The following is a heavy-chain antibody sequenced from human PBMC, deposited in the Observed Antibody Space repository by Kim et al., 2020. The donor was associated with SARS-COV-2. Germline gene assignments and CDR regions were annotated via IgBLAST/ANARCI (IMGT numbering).Heavy chain of an antibody. Sequence: GGSLRLSCAASGFTFSSYGMHWVRQAPGKGLEWVAVIWYDGSNKYYADSVKGRFTISRDNSKNTLYLQMNSLRAEDTAVYYCARDKDIVVVPAATRRSGFDPWGQGTLVTVSS. CDR1: GFTFSSYG. V-gene: IGHV3-33*01. CDR2: IWYDGSNK. D-gene: IGHD2-2*01. CDR3: ARDKDIVVVPAATRRSGFDP. J-gene: IGHJ5*02.